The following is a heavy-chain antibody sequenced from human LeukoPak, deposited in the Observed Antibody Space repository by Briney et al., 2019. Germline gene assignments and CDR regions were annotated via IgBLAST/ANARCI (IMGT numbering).Heavy chain of an antibody. Sequence: GGSLRLSCAASGFTFSGSEMNWVRQAPGKGLEWVSAISGSGGSTYYADSVKGRFTISRDNSKNTLYLQMNSLRAEDTAVYYCASEYCSGGSCYPPYYYYGMDVWGQGTTVTVSS. J-gene: IGHJ6*02. CDR2: ISGSGGST. D-gene: IGHD2-15*01. V-gene: IGHV3-23*01. CDR1: GFTFSGSE. CDR3: ASEYCSGGSCYPPYYYYGMDV.